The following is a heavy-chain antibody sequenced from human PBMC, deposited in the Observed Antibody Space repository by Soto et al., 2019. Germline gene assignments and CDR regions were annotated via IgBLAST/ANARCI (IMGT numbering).Heavy chain of an antibody. Sequence: GSLRLSCAASKFTFSNYNMNWVRQAPGKGLEWVSYISSSESTIYYADSVKDRFVIYRDNAKNALYLQMNSLRDEDTAVYYCARGDSSGWDFDYWGQGTLVTVSS. CDR3: ARGDSSGWDFDY. CDR1: KFTFSNYN. V-gene: IGHV3-48*02. D-gene: IGHD6-19*01. J-gene: IGHJ4*02. CDR2: ISSSESTI.